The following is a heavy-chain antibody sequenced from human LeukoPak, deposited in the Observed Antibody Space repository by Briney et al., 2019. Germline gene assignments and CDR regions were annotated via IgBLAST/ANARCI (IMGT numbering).Heavy chain of an antibody. Sequence: SETLSLTCTVSGDSISGYYWSWIRQPPGKGLEWIGQIHYSGSTNYNPSSKSRVTISVDTSKNQFSLKLTSVTAADTAVYYCAKEGHTRSGYGMDVWGQGTTVIVSS. CDR3: AKEGHTRSGYGMDV. V-gene: IGHV4-59*01. CDR2: IHYSGST. D-gene: IGHD6-25*01. J-gene: IGHJ6*02. CDR1: GDSISGYY.